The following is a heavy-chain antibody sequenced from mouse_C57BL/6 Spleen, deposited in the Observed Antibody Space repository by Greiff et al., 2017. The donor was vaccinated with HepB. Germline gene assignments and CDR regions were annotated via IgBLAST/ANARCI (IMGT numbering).Heavy chain of an antibody. CDR1: GYAFSSSW. D-gene: IGHD1-1*01. CDR3: ARETTVVAPHFDY. V-gene: IGHV1-82*01. CDR2: IYPGDGDT. J-gene: IGHJ2*01. Sequence: VQLVESGPELVKPGASVKISCKASGYAFSSSWMNWVKQRPGKGLEWIGRIYPGDGDTNYNGKFKGKATLTADKSSSTAYMQLSSLTSEDSAVYFCARETTVVAPHFDYWGQGTTLTVSS.